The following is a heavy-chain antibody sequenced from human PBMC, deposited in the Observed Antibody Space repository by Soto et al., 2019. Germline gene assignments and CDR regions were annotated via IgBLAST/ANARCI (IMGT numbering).Heavy chain of an antibody. CDR2: ISGSGGST. Sequence: EVQLLESGGGLVQPGGSLRLSCAASGFTFSSYAMSWVRQAPGKGLEWVSAISGSGGSTYYADSVKGRFTISRDNSKNTLYLQMNSLRAEDTAVYYCANAFGQLMGRGYYDSRGGLVYFDYWGQGTLVTVSS. CDR3: ANAFGQLMGRGYYDSRGGLVYFDY. J-gene: IGHJ4*02. D-gene: IGHD3-22*01. V-gene: IGHV3-23*01. CDR1: GFTFSSYA.